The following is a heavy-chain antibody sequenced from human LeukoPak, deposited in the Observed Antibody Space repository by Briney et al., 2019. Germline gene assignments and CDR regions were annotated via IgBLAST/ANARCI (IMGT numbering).Heavy chain of an antibody. D-gene: IGHD1-26*01. CDR1: GGTFSSYA. Sequence: SVKVSCKASGGTFSSYAISWVRQAPGQGLEWMGRIIPIFGTANYAQKFQGRVTITTDESTSTAYMELSSLRSEDTAVYYCARVPYSGSYPNYFDYWGQGTLVAVSS. J-gene: IGHJ4*02. CDR2: IIPIFGTA. V-gene: IGHV1-69*05. CDR3: ARVPYSGSYPNYFDY.